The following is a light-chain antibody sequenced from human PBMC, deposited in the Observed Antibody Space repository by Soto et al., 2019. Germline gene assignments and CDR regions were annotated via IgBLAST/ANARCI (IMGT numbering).Light chain of an antibody. Sequence: LTQSPSSLSASVGDRVTITCRASQGVRSYLAWYQQKPGQAPRLLIYDASNRATGIPARFSGSGSGTDFTLTISSLEPEDFAVYYCQQRSNWPLTFGPGTKVDIK. CDR3: QQRSNWPLT. J-gene: IGKJ3*01. CDR2: DAS. CDR1: QGVRSY. V-gene: IGKV3-11*01.